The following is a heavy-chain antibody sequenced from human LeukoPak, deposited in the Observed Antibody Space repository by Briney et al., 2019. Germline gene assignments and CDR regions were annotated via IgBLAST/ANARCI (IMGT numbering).Heavy chain of an antibody. CDR2: ISWNSGSI. CDR3: AKDKYSSGWYGYFDY. J-gene: IGHJ4*02. D-gene: IGHD6-19*01. CDR1: GFTFDDYA. Sequence: PGGSLGLSCAASGFTFDDYAMHWVRQAPGKGLEWVSGISWNSGSIGYADSVKGRFTISRDNAKNSLYLQMNSLRAEDTALYYCAKDKYSSGWYGYFDYWGQGTLVTVSS. V-gene: IGHV3-9*01.